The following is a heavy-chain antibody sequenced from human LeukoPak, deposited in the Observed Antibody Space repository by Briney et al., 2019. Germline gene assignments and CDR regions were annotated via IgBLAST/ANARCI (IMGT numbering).Heavy chain of an antibody. CDR3: ARGALIAAAGTNYFDY. Sequence: GGSLRLSCAASGFTFSSYAMHWVRQALGKGLEWVAVISYDGSNKYYADSVKGRFTISRDNSKNTLYLQMNSLRAEDTAVYYCARGALIAAAGTNYFDYWGQGTLVTVSS. D-gene: IGHD6-13*01. CDR1: GFTFSSYA. J-gene: IGHJ4*02. V-gene: IGHV3-30-3*01. CDR2: ISYDGSNK.